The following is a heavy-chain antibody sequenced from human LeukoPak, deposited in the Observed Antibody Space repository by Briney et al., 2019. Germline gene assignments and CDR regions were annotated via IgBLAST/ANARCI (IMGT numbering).Heavy chain of an antibody. CDR3: ARLRNDFWSGYYWFDP. V-gene: IGHV4-59*08. J-gene: IGHJ5*02. D-gene: IGHD3-3*01. Sequence: PSETLSLTCTVSGGSISSYYRSWIRQPPGKGLEWIGYIYYSGSTNYNPSLKSRVTISVDTSKNQFSLKLSSVTAADTAVYYCARLRNDFWSGYYWFDPWGQGTLVTVSP. CDR1: GGSISSYY. CDR2: IYYSGST.